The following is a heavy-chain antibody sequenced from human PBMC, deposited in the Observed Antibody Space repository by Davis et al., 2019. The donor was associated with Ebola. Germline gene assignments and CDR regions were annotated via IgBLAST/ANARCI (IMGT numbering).Heavy chain of an antibody. Sequence: ASVKVSCKASGYTFSTYDINWVRQATGQGLEWMGWMNPDSGNTGYAQKFQGRVTMTRDTSITTAYMELSSLSSDDTAVYYCTRGIARRRSGSWFDPWGQGTPVTVSS. CDR2: MNPDSGNT. J-gene: IGHJ5*02. CDR3: TRGIARRRSGSWFDP. CDR1: GYTFSTYD. V-gene: IGHV1-8*01. D-gene: IGHD2-15*01.